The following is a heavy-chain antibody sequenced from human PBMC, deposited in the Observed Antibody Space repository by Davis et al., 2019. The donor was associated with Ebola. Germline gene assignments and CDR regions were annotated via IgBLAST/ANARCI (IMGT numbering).Heavy chain of an antibody. D-gene: IGHD6-19*01. V-gene: IGHV3-30*18. J-gene: IGHJ5*02. CDR1: GVTFNTYA. CDR3: AKDPSSDWYEDNWIDP. CDR2: ISFDGRRE. Sequence: PGGSLRLSCVASGVTFNTYAFQWVRQPPGKGLEWVAFISFDGRREYYADSVKGRFTVSRDNSKNTLYLQMNSLRGDDTAVYYCAKDPSSDWYEDNWIDPWGQGTLVTVSS.